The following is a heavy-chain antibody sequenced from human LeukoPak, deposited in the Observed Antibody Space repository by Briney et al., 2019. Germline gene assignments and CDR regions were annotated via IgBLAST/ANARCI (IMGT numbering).Heavy chain of an antibody. J-gene: IGHJ4*02. CDR1: GITVNTNY. Sequence: GGSLRLCCAASGITVNTNYMSWVRQAPGKGLEWVSNVFSDGRTFYADSVKGRFTISRDSSKNSIFLQMNSLRAEDTAVYYCARGDFDYWGQGTLVTVSS. CDR2: VFSDGRT. CDR3: ARGDFDY. V-gene: IGHV3-53*01.